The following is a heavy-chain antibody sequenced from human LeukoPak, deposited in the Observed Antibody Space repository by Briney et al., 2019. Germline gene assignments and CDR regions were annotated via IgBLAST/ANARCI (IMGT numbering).Heavy chain of an antibody. V-gene: IGHV1-18*04. J-gene: IGHJ5*02. CDR1: GYIFTSYG. Sequence: GASVKVSCQACGYIFTSYGISWVRQARGQGLEWMGWISAYNGNTKYAQKLQGRVTMTTDTSTRTAYMELRGLRSDDTAVYYCARHLGSGGSCYALVWFDPWGQGTLVTVSS. CDR3: ARHLGSGGSCYALVWFDP. D-gene: IGHD2-15*01. CDR2: ISAYNGNT.